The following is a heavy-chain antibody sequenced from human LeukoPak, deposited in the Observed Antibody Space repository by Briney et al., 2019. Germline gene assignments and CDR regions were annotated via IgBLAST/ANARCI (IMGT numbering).Heavy chain of an antibody. Sequence: SGTLSLTCTVSGGSIRSSYYYWGWIRQPPGKGLEWIGGIHYSGNTYYNPSLKSRVTISVDTSKNQFSLKLSSVTAADTAVYYCARLGAGPTYYDFWSGYSSFYFDYWGQGTLVTVSS. CDR3: ARLGAGPTYYDFWSGYSSFYFDY. D-gene: IGHD3-3*01. CDR2: IHYSGNT. V-gene: IGHV4-39*01. J-gene: IGHJ4*02. CDR1: GGSIRSSYYY.